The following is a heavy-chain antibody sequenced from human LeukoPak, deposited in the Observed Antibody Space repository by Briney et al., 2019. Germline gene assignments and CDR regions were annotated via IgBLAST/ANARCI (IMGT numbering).Heavy chain of an antibody. CDR1: GYTFTSYG. V-gene: IGHV1-18*01. CDR2: ISAYNGNT. D-gene: IGHD3-22*01. CDR3: ARGRPLYYYDSSGYYSY. Sequence: ASVTVSCKASGYTFTSYGISWVRQAPGQGLEWMGWISAYNGNTNYARKLQGRVTMTTDTSTSAACMELRSLGSDDTAVYYCARGRPLYYYDSSGYYSYWGQGTLVTVSS. J-gene: IGHJ4*02.